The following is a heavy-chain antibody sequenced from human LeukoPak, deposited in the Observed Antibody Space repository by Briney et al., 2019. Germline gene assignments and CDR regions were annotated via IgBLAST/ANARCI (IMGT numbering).Heavy chain of an antibody. D-gene: IGHD3-10*01. V-gene: IGHV3-7*01. CDR3: ARAGPFGESYFDY. J-gene: IGHJ4*02. CDR1: GFTFSSYW. Sequence: GGSLRLSCAASGFTFSSYWMSWVRQAPGKGLEWVANIKQDGSEKYYVDSVKGRFTISRDNAKNSLYLQMNGLRAEDTAVYYCARAGPFGESYFDYWGQGTLVTVSS. CDR2: IKQDGSEK.